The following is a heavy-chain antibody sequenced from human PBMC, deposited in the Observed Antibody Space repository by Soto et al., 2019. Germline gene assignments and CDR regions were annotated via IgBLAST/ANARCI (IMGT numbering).Heavy chain of an antibody. CDR1: GGSISSYY. Sequence: SETLSLTCTVSGGSISSYYWSWIRQPPGKGLEWIGYIYYSGSTNYNPSLKSRVTISVDKSKNQFSLKLSSVTAADTAVYYCARDSMGSYYMDVWGKGTTVTVSS. D-gene: IGHD3-16*01. CDR2: IYYSGST. CDR3: ARDSMGSYYMDV. V-gene: IGHV4-59*12. J-gene: IGHJ6*03.